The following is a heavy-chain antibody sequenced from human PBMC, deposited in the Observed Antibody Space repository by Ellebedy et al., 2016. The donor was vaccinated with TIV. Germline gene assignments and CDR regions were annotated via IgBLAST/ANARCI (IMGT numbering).Heavy chain of an antibody. D-gene: IGHD3-10*01. CDR2: SGAAGDT. V-gene: IGHV3-13*01. CDR1: GFSLTGSD. CDR3: ASGGPGGDNWLFGL. Sequence: GESLKISCAASGFSLTGSDLHWVRRPTGKGLEWVSASGAAGDTYYPDSVRGRFTISRESAKNSFYHQMNTLTAGDTAVYYCASGGPGGDNWLFGLWGRGTQVTVSS. J-gene: IGHJ2*01.